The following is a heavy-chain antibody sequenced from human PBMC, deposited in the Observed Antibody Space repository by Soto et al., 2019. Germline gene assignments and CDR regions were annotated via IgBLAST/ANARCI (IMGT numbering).Heavy chain of an antibody. CDR2: IKQDGSEK. V-gene: IGHV3-7*01. CDR3: ARVVGSGANWFDP. Sequence: GGSLRLSCAASGFTFSSYWMSWVRQAPGKGLEWVANIKQDGSEKYYVDSVKGRFTISRDNAKNSLYLQMNSLRAEDTAVYYCARVVGSGANWFDPWGQGTLVTVSS. D-gene: IGHD3-10*01. CDR1: GFTFSSYW. J-gene: IGHJ5*02.